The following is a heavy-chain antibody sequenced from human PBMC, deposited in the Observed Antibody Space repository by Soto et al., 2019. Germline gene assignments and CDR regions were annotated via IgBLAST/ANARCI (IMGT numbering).Heavy chain of an antibody. V-gene: IGHV2-5*05. Sequence: QIALRESGPALVKPTQTLTLTCTLSGFSIASSGVGVAWVRRSPGQGLEWLALIYWDDDDRYGPSLRNRLSISKDSSKYQVVLTMTDMAPSDTATYYCAHPASVGDRNFDYWGQGILVTVSS. J-gene: IGHJ4*02. CDR3: AHPASVGDRNFDY. CDR1: GFSIASSGVG. D-gene: IGHD1-26*01. CDR2: IYWDDDD.